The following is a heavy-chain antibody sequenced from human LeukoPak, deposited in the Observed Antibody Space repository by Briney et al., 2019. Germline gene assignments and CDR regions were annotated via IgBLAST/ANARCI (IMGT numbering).Heavy chain of an antibody. Sequence: PGRSLRLSCTVSGFTFDDYAMHWVRHTPGKGLEWVAGITWNRDNIGYGDSVKGRFTISRDNVENVLYLQMNSLRPEDTALYYCAKDLSSAITSALVLDVWGQGTTV. CDR2: ITWNRDNI. D-gene: IGHD3-22*01. CDR3: AKDLSSAITSALVLDV. V-gene: IGHV3-9*01. CDR1: GFTFDDYA. J-gene: IGHJ6*02.